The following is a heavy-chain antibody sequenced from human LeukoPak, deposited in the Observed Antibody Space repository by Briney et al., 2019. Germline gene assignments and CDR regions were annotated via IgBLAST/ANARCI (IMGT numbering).Heavy chain of an antibody. CDR2: IYYSGNT. CDR3: ARLSGTYFLGYFDY. D-gene: IGHD1-26*01. CDR1: GGSITSSSYY. Sequence: SETLSLTCTVSGGSITSSSYYWGWIRQPPGKGLEWIGSIYYSGNTFSNPSLKSRVTISVDTSKNQFSLKLSSVTAADTAVYYCARLSGTYFLGYFDYWGQGTLVTVSS. J-gene: IGHJ4*02. V-gene: IGHV4-39*01.